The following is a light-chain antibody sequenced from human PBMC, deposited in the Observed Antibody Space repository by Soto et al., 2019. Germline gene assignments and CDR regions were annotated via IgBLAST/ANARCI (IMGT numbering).Light chain of an antibody. J-gene: IGKJ1*01. CDR3: QQYGRTSWT. V-gene: IGKV3-20*01. CDR2: GAS. Sequence: EIVLTQSPCTLSLSPGEGATLSCRASQSVSTNFFAWYQQKPGQAPRLLIYGASTRATGIPDRFSGSGSGTDFTFTISRLEPEDFAVYYCQQYGRTSWTFGQGTKVDIK. CDR1: QSVSTNF.